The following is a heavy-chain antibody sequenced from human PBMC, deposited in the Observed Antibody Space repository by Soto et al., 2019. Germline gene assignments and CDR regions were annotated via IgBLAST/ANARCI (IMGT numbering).Heavy chain of an antibody. CDR1: AGSVSSSSDY. D-gene: IGHD3-3*01. Sequence: PSETLSLTCTVSAGSVSSSSDYWGWIRQPPGKGLEWIGSIYYSGRTYYDPSLKSRVTMTVDTSKNQFSLNLTSVTAADTAVYYCARQPPTWSHNWLDPWGQGTLVTVSS. CDR3: ARQPPTWSHNWLDP. J-gene: IGHJ5*02. V-gene: IGHV4-39*01. CDR2: IYYSGRT.